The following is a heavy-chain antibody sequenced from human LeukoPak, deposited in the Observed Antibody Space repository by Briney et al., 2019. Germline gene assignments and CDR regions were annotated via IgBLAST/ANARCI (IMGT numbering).Heavy chain of an antibody. Sequence: GGSLRLSCAASGFTFSSYAMSWVRQAPGKGLEWVSYIGNTGSTTYYADSVKGRFTISRDNAKNSLYLQMNTLRAEDTAVYYCVRDGAVVTSGNYPWRYFQHWGQGTLVTVSS. CDR3: VRDGAVVTSGNYPWRYFQH. J-gene: IGHJ1*01. CDR2: IGNTGSTT. D-gene: IGHD3-10*01. CDR1: GFTFSSYA. V-gene: IGHV3-48*01.